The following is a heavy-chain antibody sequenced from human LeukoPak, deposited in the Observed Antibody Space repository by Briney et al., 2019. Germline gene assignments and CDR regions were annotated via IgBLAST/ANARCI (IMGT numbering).Heavy chain of an antibody. J-gene: IGHJ4*02. CDR2: ISGSGGRT. D-gene: IGHD5-18*01. V-gene: IGHV3-23*01. CDR1: GFTFSSYA. CDR3: AKDRSYSYDY. Sequence: GGSLRLSCAASGFTFSSYAMSWVPQAPGKGLEWVSAISGSGGRTYYADSVKGRFTISRNNSKNTLYLQMNSLRAEDTAVYYCAKDRSYSYDYWGQGTLVTVSS.